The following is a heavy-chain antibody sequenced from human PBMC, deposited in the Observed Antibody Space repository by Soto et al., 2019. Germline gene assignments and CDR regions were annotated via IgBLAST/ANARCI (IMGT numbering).Heavy chain of an antibody. J-gene: IGHJ4*02. CDR3: ARDTSRGEYDY. Sequence: QVQLVQSGAEVKKPGASVKVSCKASGYTFTSNGISWVRQAPGQGLEWMGWINVYNGNTNYAQKLQGRVTMNTDASPSTAYRDLRSLRSDDTAVYFCARDTSRGEYDYWGQGTLVTVSS. CDR1: GYTFTSNG. D-gene: IGHD3-10*01. V-gene: IGHV1-18*01. CDR2: INVYNGNT.